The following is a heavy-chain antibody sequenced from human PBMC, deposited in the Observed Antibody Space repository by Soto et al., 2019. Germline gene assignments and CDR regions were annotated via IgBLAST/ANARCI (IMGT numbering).Heavy chain of an antibody. CDR2: IKQDGSEK. V-gene: IGHV3-7*01. Sequence: EVQLVESGGGLVQPGGSLRLSCAASGFTFSSYWMSWVRQAPGKGLEWVANIKQDGSEKYYVDSVKGRFTISRDNAKNSLFLQMNSLRAEDTAVYYCARGPKVRGVIMAVYYYYGMDVWGQGTTVTVSS. CDR3: ARGPKVRGVIMAVYYYYGMDV. D-gene: IGHD3-10*01. J-gene: IGHJ6*02. CDR1: GFTFSSYW.